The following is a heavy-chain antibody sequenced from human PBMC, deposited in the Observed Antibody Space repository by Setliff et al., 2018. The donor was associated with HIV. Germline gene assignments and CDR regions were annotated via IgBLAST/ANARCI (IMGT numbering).Heavy chain of an antibody. D-gene: IGHD5-12*01. CDR2: INPDSGDT. V-gene: IGHV1-2*06. CDR1: GYTFSGYH. J-gene: IGHJ4*02. CDR3: ARGATITYYFDY. Sequence: GASVKVSCKASGYTFSGYHMYWVRQAPGQGLEWMGRINPDSGDTKYTQKFEGRVTMTSDTSISTVYMELSSLRSDDTAVYYCARGATITYYFDYWGQGTLVTVSS.